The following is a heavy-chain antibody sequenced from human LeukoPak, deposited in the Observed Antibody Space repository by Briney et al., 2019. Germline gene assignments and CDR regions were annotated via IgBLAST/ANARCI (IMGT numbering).Heavy chain of an antibody. Sequence: RPSETLSLTCTVSGGSISSYYWSWIRQPPGKGLEWIGYVYYSGTTNYNPSLKSRITISVDTSKDQFSLKLSSVTAADTAVYYCARTLGHYSSSWYYFDYWGQGTLVTVST. CDR3: ARTLGHYSSSWYYFDY. CDR2: VYYSGTT. D-gene: IGHD6-13*01. J-gene: IGHJ4*02. CDR1: GGSISSYY. V-gene: IGHV4-59*01.